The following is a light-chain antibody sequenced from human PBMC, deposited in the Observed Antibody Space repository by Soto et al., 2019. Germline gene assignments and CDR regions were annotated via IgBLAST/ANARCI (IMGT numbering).Light chain of an antibody. J-gene: IGKJ1*01. CDR2: GAS. CDR1: QSVGSN. V-gene: IGKV3-15*01. Sequence: EIVMTQSPATLSVSPGERATLSCRASQSVGSNLAWYQQRPGQAPRLLIYGASTRATGIPARFSGSGSGTEFTLTISSLQSEDSAVYYCQQYNNRPPWTFGQGTKVEIK. CDR3: QQYNNRPPWT.